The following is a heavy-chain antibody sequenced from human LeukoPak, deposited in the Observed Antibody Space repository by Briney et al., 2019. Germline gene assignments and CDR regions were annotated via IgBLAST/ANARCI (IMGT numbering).Heavy chain of an antibody. J-gene: IGHJ2*01. V-gene: IGHV4-61*09. Sequence: PSQTLSLTCTVSGGSINSGSYYWNWIRQSAGKGLEWIGHIYTTGTTNCNPSLKSRVTISVDTSKNQFSLKLSSVTAADTAVYYCASLIAAAGRSGWYFDLWGRGTLVTVSS. D-gene: IGHD6-13*01. CDR2: IYTTGTT. CDR1: GGSINSGSYY. CDR3: ASLIAAAGRSGWYFDL.